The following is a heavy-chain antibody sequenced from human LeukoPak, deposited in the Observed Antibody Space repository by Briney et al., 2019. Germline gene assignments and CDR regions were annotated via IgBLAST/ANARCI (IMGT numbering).Heavy chain of an antibody. CDR2: IYHSGST. CDR1: GGSISSGGYS. CDR3: ARVTTMVRGVIAVSRAFDI. J-gene: IGHJ3*02. Sequence: SQTLSLTCAVSGGSISSGGYSWSWIRQPPGKGLEWIGYIYHSGSTYYNPSLKGRVTISVDRSKNQFSLKLSSVTAADTAVYYCARVTTMVRGVIAVSRAFDIWGQGTMVTVSS. D-gene: IGHD3-10*01. V-gene: IGHV4-30-2*01.